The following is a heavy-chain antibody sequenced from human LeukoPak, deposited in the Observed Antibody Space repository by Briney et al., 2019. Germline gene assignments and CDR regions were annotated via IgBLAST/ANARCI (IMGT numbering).Heavy chain of an antibody. V-gene: IGHV3-30*18. CDR1: GFTFSSYG. J-gene: IGHJ4*02. CDR3: AKYDVAGTRTDY. Sequence: LAGGSLRLSCAASGFTFSSYGMHWVRQAPGKGLEWVAVISYDGSNKHYADSVKGRFTISRDNSKNTLYLQMNSLRAEDTAVYYCAKYDVAGTRTDYWGQGTLVTVSS. CDR2: ISYDGSNK. D-gene: IGHD6-19*01.